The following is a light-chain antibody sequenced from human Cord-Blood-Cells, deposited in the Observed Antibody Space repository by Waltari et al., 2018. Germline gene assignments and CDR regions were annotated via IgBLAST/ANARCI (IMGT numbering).Light chain of an antibody. CDR3: QQRSNWIT. J-gene: IGKJ5*01. V-gene: IGKV3-11*01. CDR1: QSVSSY. Sequence: EIVLTQSPATLSLSPGERATLSYRASQSVSSYLAWDQQKPGQAPRLLIYDASNRATGIPARFSGSGSGTDFTLTISSLEPEDFAVYYCQQRSNWITFGQGTRLEIK. CDR2: DAS.